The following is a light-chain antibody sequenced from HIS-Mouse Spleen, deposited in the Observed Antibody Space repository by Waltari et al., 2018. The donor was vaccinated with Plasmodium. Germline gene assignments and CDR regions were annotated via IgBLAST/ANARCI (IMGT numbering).Light chain of an antibody. Sequence: QSALTQPASVSGSPGQSITISCTGTSSDVGSYNLVSWYQQHPGKAPQLMIYEGSKRPSGVSIRFSGSKSGNTASLTISGLQAEDEADYSCCSYAGSSTFVVFGGGTKLTVL. CDR3: CSYAGSSTFVV. CDR1: SSDVGSYNL. CDR2: EGS. V-gene: IGLV2-23*03. J-gene: IGLJ2*01.